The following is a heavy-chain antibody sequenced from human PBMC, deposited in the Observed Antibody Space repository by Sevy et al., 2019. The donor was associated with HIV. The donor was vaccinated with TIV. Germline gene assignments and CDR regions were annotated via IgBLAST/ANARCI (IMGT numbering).Heavy chain of an antibody. V-gene: IGHV3-53*01. CDR2: IYSGGST. CDR1: GFTVSSNY. D-gene: IGHD6-13*01. Sequence: GGSLRLSCAASGFTVSSNYMSWVRQAPGKGLEWVSVIYSGGSTYYADSVKGRFTISRDNSKNTLYLQMNSLRAEDTAVYYCASSRTEQLVRLSHFFDYWGQGTLVTVSS. CDR3: ASSRTEQLVRLSHFFDY. J-gene: IGHJ4*02.